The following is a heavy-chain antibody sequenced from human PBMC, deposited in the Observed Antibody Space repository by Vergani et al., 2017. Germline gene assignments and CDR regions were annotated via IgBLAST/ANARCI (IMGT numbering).Heavy chain of an antibody. V-gene: IGHV3-33*01. CDR3: AREAPHMDV. CDR1: GFTFSDYG. J-gene: IGHJ6*03. CDR2: IWYDGSNR. Sequence: QVQLVESGGGVVQPGRSLRLSCAASGFTFSDYGMHWVRQAPGKGLEWVAVIWYDGSNRYYADSVKGRFTISRDNSKNTVYLQMNSLRAEDTAVYYCAREAPHMDVWGKGTTVTVSS.